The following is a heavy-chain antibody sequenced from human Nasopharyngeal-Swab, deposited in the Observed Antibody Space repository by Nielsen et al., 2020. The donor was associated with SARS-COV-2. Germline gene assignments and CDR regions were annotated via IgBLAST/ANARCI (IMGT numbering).Heavy chain of an antibody. CDR2: IKQDGSEK. Sequence: GASLKISCAASGFTFSRYWMSWVRQAPGKGLEWVANIKQDGSEKYYVDSVKGRFSISRDNAKNSLFLQMNSLRAEDTAVYYCARDLALYDILTGYTDAFDIWGQGTMVTVSS. CDR3: ARDLALYDILTGYTDAFDI. CDR1: GFTFSRYW. J-gene: IGHJ3*02. V-gene: IGHV3-7*01. D-gene: IGHD3-9*01.